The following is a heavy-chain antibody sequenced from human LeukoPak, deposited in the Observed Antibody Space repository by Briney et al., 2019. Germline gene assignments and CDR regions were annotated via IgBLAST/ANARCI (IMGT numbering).Heavy chain of an antibody. CDR3: ARRIAARPGDPFDY. J-gene: IGHJ4*02. V-gene: IGHV4-34*01. CDR2: INHSGST. Sequence: SETLSLTCAVYGGSFSGYYWSWIRQPPGKGQEWIGEINHSGSTNYNPSLKSRVTISVDTSKNQFSLKLSSVTAADTAVYYCARRIAARPGDPFDYWGQGTLVTVSS. CDR1: GGSFSGYY. D-gene: IGHD6-6*01.